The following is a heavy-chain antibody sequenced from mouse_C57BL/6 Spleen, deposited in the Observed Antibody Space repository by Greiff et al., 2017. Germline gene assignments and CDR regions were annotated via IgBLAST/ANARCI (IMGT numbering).Heavy chain of an antibody. CDR3: ARDGAIYYGYDEGDYYAMDY. CDR2: ISDGGSYT. D-gene: IGHD2-2*01. Sequence: EVKVVESGGGLVKPGGSLKLSCAASGFTFSSYAMSWVRQTPEKRLEWVATISDGGSYTYYPDNVKGRFTISRDNAKNNLYLQMSHLKSEDTAMYYCARDGAIYYGYDEGDYYAMDYWGQGTSVTVSS. J-gene: IGHJ4*01. CDR1: GFTFSSYA. V-gene: IGHV5-4*01.